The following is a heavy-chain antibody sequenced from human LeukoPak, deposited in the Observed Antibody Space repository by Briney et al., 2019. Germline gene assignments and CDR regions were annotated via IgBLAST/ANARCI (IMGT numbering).Heavy chain of an antibody. V-gene: IGHV4-38-2*01. CDR2: IYHSGST. CDR3: AIAEGGSCYSY. CDR1: GYSISSGYY. Sequence: PSETLSLTCAVSGYSISSGYYWGWIRQPPGKGLEWIGSIYHSGSTYYNPSLKSRVTISEDTSKNQFSLKLSSVTAADTAVYYCAIAEGGSCYSYWGQGTLVTVSS. J-gene: IGHJ4*02. D-gene: IGHD2-15*01.